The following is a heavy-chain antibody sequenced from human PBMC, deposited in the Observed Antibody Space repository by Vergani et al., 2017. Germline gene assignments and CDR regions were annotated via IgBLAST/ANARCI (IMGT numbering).Heavy chain of an antibody. CDR2: INHSGST. CDR3: ARISLRWYLYGMDV. D-gene: IGHD4-23*01. CDR1: GGSFSGYY. J-gene: IGHJ6*02. Sequence: QVQLQQWGAGLLKPSETLSLTCAVYGGSFSGYYWRWIRQPPGKGLEWIGEINHSGSTNYNPSLKSRVTISVDTSKNQFSLKLSSVTAADTAVYYCARISLRWYLYGMDVWGQGTTVTVSS. V-gene: IGHV4-34*01.